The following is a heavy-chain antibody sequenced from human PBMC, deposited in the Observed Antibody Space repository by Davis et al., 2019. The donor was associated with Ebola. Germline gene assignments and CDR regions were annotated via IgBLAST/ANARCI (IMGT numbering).Heavy chain of an antibody. CDR1: GFTFSGSA. V-gene: IGHV3-73*01. Sequence: GEPLKISCAASGFTFSGSAMHWVRQASGKGLEWVGRIRSKANSYATAYAASVKGRFTISRDDSKNTAYLQMNSLKTEDTAVYYCTTTTVTTNDYWGQGTLVTVSS. CDR3: TTTTVTTNDY. CDR2: IRSKANSYAT. D-gene: IGHD4-17*01. J-gene: IGHJ4*02.